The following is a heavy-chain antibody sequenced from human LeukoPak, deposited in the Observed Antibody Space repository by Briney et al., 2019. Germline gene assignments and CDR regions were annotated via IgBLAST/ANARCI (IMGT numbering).Heavy chain of an antibody. Sequence: GGSLRLSCAASGFTFSSNAMSWVRQAPGKGLEWVSAISGSGGSTYYADSVKGRFTISRDNSKITLYLQMNSLRAEDTAVYYCAKEAGYSYCFPYYFDYWGQGTLVTVSS. D-gene: IGHD5-18*01. CDR2: ISGSGGST. CDR1: GFTFSSNA. V-gene: IGHV3-23*01. CDR3: AKEAGYSYCFPYYFDY. J-gene: IGHJ4*02.